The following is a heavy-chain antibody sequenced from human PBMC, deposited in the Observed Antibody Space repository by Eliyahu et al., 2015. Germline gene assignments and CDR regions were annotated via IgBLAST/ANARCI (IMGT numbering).Heavy chain of an antibody. Sequence: EVQLVESGGGLVQPGGSLXXSCAASGFTXXSXXMXWVRQAPGKGLEWVSVIYSGGSTYYADSVKGRFTISRDNSKNTLYLQMNSLRAEDTAVYYCARVNNLYRGGDFFNPPDYWGQGTLVTVSS. CDR2: IYSGGST. V-gene: IGHV3-66*01. CDR1: GFTXXSXX. CDR3: ARVNNLYRGGDFFNPPDY. D-gene: IGHD2-21*02. J-gene: IGHJ4*02.